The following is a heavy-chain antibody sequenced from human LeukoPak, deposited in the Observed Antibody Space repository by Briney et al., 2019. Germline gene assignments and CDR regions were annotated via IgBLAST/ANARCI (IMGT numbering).Heavy chain of an antibody. D-gene: IGHD6-13*01. CDR3: ARGRRSWTRITTYAEDY. J-gene: IGHJ4*02. CDR2: INHNGDT. V-gene: IGHV4-34*01. Sequence: PSETLSLTCAVYVGSFSDYYWSWIRQPPGKGLEWIGEINHNGDTDYNPSLKTRVTISVDTSKNQFSLRLRSAIAADTAVYYCARGRRSWTRITTYAEDYWGQGTLVTVSS. CDR1: VGSFSDYY.